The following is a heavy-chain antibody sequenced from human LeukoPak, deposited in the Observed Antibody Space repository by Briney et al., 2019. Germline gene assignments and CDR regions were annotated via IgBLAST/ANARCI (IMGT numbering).Heavy chain of an antibody. V-gene: IGHV4-39*01. CDR1: GGSISSSSYY. CDR3: ARHLVGAPVDVDY. Sequence: SETLSLTCTVSGGSISSSSYYWGWIRQPPGKGLEWIGSIYYSGSTYYNPSLKSRVTISVDTSKNQFSLKLSSVTAADTAVYYRARHLVGAPVDVDYWGQGTLVTVSS. D-gene: IGHD1-26*01. J-gene: IGHJ4*02. CDR2: IYYSGST.